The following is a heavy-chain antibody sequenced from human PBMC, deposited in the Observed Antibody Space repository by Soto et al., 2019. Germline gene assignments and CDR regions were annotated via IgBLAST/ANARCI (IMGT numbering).Heavy chain of an antibody. V-gene: IGHV1-69*01. D-gene: IGHD3-22*01. CDR2: FIPIFRTL. CDR1: GGIFGSHG. J-gene: IGHJ3*01. Sequence: QVQLIQSEAEVKKPGSSVRVSCTASGGIFGSHGFSWVRQAPGQRLEWVGGFIPIFRTLTYTEKFQARVRIAADESTNTVYLDLSNLISEDTAVYYCVRDRRIYYSDPHDEFVASDYEVWGQGTMVSVSS. CDR3: VRDRRIYYSDPHDEFVASDYEV.